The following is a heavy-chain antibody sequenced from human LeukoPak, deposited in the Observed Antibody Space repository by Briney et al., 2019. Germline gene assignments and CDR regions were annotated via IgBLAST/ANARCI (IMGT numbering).Heavy chain of an antibody. D-gene: IGHD5-18*01. J-gene: IGHJ4*02. V-gene: IGHV4-61*02. CDR2: IYTSGST. CDR1: GDSISSGNYY. Sequence: PSQTLSLTCTVSGDSISSGNYYWTWIRQPAGKGLEWIGRIYTSGSTNYNPSLKSRVTISVDTSKNQFSLKLSSVTAADTAVYYCATLGYSYGTDYWGQGTLVTVSS. CDR3: ATLGYSYGTDY.